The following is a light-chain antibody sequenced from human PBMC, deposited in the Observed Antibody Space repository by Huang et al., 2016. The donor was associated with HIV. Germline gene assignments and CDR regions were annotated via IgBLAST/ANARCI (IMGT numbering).Light chain of an antibody. CDR3: QQSYDTPT. Sequence: DIQMTQSPSSLSASVGDRVTIPCRASQSISSYLIWYQQKPGKAPKLLFYSASTLQSGVPSRFSGSGSGTDFTLTISSLQPEDFATYYCQQSYDTPTFGQGTKVEIK. J-gene: IGKJ1*01. CDR2: SAS. V-gene: IGKV1-39*01. CDR1: QSISSY.